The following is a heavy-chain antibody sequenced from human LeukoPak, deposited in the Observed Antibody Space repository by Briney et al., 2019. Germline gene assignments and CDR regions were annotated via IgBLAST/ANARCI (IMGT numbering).Heavy chain of an antibody. J-gene: IGHJ5*02. CDR3: ARGLKYSSSWKYNWFDP. V-gene: IGHV4-34*01. Sequence: SETLSLTCAVYGGSFSGYYWSWVRQPPGKGLEWIGEINHSGSTNYNPSLKSRVTISVDTSKNQFSLKLSSVTAADTAVYYYARGLKYSSSWKYNWFDPWGQGTLVTVSS. CDR1: GGSFSGYY. CDR2: INHSGST. D-gene: IGHD6-13*01.